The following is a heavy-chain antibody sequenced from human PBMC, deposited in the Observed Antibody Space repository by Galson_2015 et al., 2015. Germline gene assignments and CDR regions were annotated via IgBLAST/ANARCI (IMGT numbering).Heavy chain of an antibody. CDR1: GFTFSSYA. CDR2: ISYDGSNK. D-gene: IGHD2-15*01. V-gene: IGHV3-30-3*01. Sequence: SLRLSCAASGFTFSSYAMHWVRQAPGKGLEWVAVISYDGSNKYYADSVKGRFTISRDNSKNTLYLQMNSLRAEDTAVYYCARDRLNQERYCRGGSCYDAAGDAFDIWGQGTMVTV. J-gene: IGHJ3*02. CDR3: ARDRLNQERYCRGGSCYDAAGDAFDI.